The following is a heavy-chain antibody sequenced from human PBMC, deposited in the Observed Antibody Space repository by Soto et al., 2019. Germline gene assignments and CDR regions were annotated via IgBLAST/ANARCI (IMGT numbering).Heavy chain of an antibody. CDR1: GYTFTSYY. CDR3: ARAASTYYDSSGYWDAFDI. CDR2: INPSGGST. Sequence: QVQLVQSGAAVKKPGASVKVSCKASGYTFTSYYMHWVRQAPGQGLEWMGIINPSGGSTSYAQKFQGRVTMTRDTSTSTVYMELSSLRSEDTAVYYCARAASTYYDSSGYWDAFDIWGQGTMVTVSS. V-gene: IGHV1-46*01. D-gene: IGHD3-22*01. J-gene: IGHJ3*02.